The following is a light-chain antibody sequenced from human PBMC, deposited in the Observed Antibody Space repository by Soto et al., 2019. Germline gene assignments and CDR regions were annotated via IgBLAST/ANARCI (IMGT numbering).Light chain of an antibody. Sequence: QSALTQPASVSGSPGQSITISCTGTYSDVGGYNFVSCYQQHPGKAPKVMIYDVSDRPSGVSDRFSGSKSGNTASLTISGLHPEDEAYYYCSSYTSISTVVFGGGTKLTVL. CDR3: SSYTSISTVV. CDR2: DVS. V-gene: IGLV2-14*01. CDR1: YSDVGGYNF. J-gene: IGLJ3*02.